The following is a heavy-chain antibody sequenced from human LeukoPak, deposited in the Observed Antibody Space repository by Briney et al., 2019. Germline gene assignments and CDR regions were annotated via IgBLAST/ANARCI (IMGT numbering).Heavy chain of an antibody. CDR1: GGSISSYY. D-gene: IGHD3-22*01. CDR2: IYTSGST. CDR3: ARGGYYYDSSGPYYFDY. J-gene: IGHJ4*02. V-gene: IGHV4-4*07. Sequence: SEILSLTCSVSGGSISSYYWSWIRQPAGKGLEWIGRIYTSGSTNYNPSLKSRVTMSVDTSKNQFSLKLSSVTAADTAVYYCARGGYYYDSSGPYYFDYWGQGTLVTVSS.